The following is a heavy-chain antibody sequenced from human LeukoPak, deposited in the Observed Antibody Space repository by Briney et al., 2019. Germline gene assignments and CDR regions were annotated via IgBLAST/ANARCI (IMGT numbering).Heavy chain of an antibody. CDR3: ARASSGWYYFDY. J-gene: IGHJ4*02. CDR1: GYTFTSYD. CDR2: MNPNSGNT. D-gene: IGHD6-19*01. V-gene: IGHV1-8*01. Sequence: SVKVSCKASGYTFTSYDINWVRQATGQGLEWMGWMNPNSGNTGYAQKFQGRVTMTRNTSISTAYMELSSLRSEDAAVYYCARASSGWYYFDYWGQGTLVTVSS.